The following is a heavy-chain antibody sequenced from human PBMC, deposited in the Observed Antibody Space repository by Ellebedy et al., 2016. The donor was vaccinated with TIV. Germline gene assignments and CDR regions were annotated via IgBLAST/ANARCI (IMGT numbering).Heavy chain of an antibody. D-gene: IGHD3-10*01. CDR3: ARHVPRVRGVSFDY. J-gene: IGHJ4*02. CDR2: IFHTGNI. Sequence: MPSETLSLTCTVSGGSITDYNWSWIRQPPGKGLEWLASIFHTGNINYNPSLNNRATISVDTSHLQVALKLTSVTAADTAVYYCARHVPRVRGVSFDYWGPGTLVSVAS. CDR1: GGSITDYN. V-gene: IGHV4-59*08.